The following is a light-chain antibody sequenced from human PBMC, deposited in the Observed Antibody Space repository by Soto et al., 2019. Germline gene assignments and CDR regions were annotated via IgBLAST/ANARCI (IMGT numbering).Light chain of an antibody. CDR2: GSS. CDR3: QQYNNWGLS. J-gene: IGKJ4*01. CDR1: QNVGTN. V-gene: IGKV3D-15*01. Sequence: IVMTQSPATLSLSPGERVTLSCRASQNVGTNLAWYQQKPGQAPRLLIYGSSTRATGIPATFSGSGSGTEFTLTISSLQSEDSAVYYCQQYNNWGLSFGGGTKLEIK.